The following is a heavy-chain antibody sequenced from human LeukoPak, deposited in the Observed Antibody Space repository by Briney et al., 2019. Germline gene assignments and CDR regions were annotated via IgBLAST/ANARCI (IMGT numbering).Heavy chain of an antibody. Sequence: GGSLRLSCAASGFTFSASGMHWVRQAPGKGLEWVAFIRYDGSNKYYAGSVKGRFTISRDNSKNTLYLQMNSLRAEDTAVYYCAKDHFRAVYDFWSGYTHFDYWGQGTLVTVSS. J-gene: IGHJ4*02. V-gene: IGHV3-30*02. D-gene: IGHD3-3*01. CDR2: IRYDGSNK. CDR3: AKDHFRAVYDFWSGYTHFDY. CDR1: GFTFSASG.